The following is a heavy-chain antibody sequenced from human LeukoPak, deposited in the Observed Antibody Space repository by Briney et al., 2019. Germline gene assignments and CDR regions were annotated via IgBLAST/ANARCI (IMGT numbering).Heavy chain of an antibody. CDR2: IYYSGIT. J-gene: IGHJ5*02. V-gene: IGHV4-39*01. Sequence: SETLSLTCTVSGASISSSSYYWGWIRQPPGKGLEWIGSIYYSGITYYNPSLKGRVTISEDTSENQFSLKLSSVTAADTSVYYCATSSAVPNWFDPWGQGTLVTVSS. CDR1: GASISSSSYY. D-gene: IGHD6-19*01. CDR3: ATSSAVPNWFDP.